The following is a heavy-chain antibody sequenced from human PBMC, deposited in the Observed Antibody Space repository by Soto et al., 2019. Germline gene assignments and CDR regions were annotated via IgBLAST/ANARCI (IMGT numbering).Heavy chain of an antibody. CDR3: ARLGIAAAGTVNYYYYGMDV. CDR2: IDPSDSYT. CDR1: GYSFTSYW. Sequence: PGESLKISCKGSGYSFTSYWISWVRQMPGKGLEWMGRIDPSDSYTNYSPSFQGHVTISADKSISTAYLQWSSLKASDTAMYYCARLGIAAAGTVNYYYYGMDVWGQGTTVTVSS. D-gene: IGHD6-13*01. J-gene: IGHJ6*02. V-gene: IGHV5-10-1*01.